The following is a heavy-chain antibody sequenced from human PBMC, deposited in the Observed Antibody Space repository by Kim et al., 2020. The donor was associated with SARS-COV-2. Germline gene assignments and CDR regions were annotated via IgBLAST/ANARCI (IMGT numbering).Heavy chain of an antibody. CDR3: AKGGISGLGFDY. J-gene: IGHJ4*02. D-gene: IGHD3-16*01. V-gene: IGHV3-23*01. Sequence: GGSLRLSCAASGFTFSDYTMSWVRQVPGKGLEWVSVVSSGSGAIIYYADSVKGRFTISRDNSKNTLYLQMNSLRAEDTAVYYCAKGGISGLGFDYWGQGTLVTVSS. CDR2: VSSGSGAII. CDR1: GFTFSDYT.